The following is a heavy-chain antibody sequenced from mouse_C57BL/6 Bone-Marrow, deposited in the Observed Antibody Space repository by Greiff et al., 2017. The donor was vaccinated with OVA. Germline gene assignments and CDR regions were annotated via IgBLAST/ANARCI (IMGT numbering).Heavy chain of an antibody. Sequence: QVQLQQPGAELVRPGTSVKLSCKASGYTFTSYWMHWVKQRPGQGLEWIGVIDPSDSYTNYNQKFKGKATLTVDTSSRTAYMQLTSLTSEDSAVYYCAREFSYGSSHWYFDVWGTGTTVTVSS. CDR2: IDPSDSYT. D-gene: IGHD1-1*01. J-gene: IGHJ1*03. CDR3: AREFSYGSSHWYFDV. V-gene: IGHV1-59*01. CDR1: GYTFTSYW.